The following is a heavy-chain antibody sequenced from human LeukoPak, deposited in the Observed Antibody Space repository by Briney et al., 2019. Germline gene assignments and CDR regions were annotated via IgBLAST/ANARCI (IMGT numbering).Heavy chain of an antibody. D-gene: IGHD1-26*01. V-gene: IGHV2-5*02. Sequence: SGPTLVKPTQTLTLTCTLSGYSLTTSGVGVGWIRQSPGKALGWLALIYWDDNKYYSPSLKSRLTITKDTSKNQVVLSMTNIDPVDTATYYCAHRGSGSFGWFDPWGQGTLVTVSS. CDR3: AHRGSGSFGWFDP. CDR1: GYSLTTSGVG. CDR2: IYWDDNK. J-gene: IGHJ5*02.